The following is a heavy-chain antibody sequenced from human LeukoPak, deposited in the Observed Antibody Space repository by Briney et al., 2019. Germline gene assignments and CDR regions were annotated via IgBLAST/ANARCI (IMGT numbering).Heavy chain of an antibody. Sequence: ASVKVSCKASGYTFTSYGISWVRQAPGQGLEWMGWISAYNGNTNYAQKRQGRVTMTTDTSTSTAYMELRSLRSDDTAVYYCARDTPKGDSSGYTGPFDIWGQGTMVTVSS. D-gene: IGHD3-22*01. CDR3: ARDTPKGDSSGYTGPFDI. V-gene: IGHV1-18*01. J-gene: IGHJ3*02. CDR2: ISAYNGNT. CDR1: GYTFTSYG.